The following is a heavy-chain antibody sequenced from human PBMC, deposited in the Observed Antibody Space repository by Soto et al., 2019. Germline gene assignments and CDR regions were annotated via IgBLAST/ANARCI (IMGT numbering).Heavy chain of an antibody. J-gene: IGHJ6*02. D-gene: IGHD3-9*01. CDR3: AKEGSAYDILTGSGYYGMDV. Sequence: GESLKISCKGSGYSFTSYWIGWVRQMPGKGLEWMGIIYPGDSDTRYSPSFQGQVTISADKSISTAYLQWSSLRAEDTAVYYCAKEGSAYDILTGSGYYGMDVWGQGTTVTVSS. CDR1: GYSFTSYW. V-gene: IGHV5-51*01. CDR2: IYPGDSDT.